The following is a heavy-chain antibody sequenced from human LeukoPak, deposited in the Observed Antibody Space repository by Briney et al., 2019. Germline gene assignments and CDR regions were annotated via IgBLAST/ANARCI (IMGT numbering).Heavy chain of an antibody. CDR2: ISYDGSNK. Sequence: GGSLRLSCAASGFTFSSYAMHWVRQAPGKGLEWVAVISYDGSNKYYADSVKGRFTISRDNSKNTLYLQMNSLRAEDTAVYYCARDLEHYYYDSSGYYPAFDYWGQGTPVTVSS. CDR3: ARDLEHYYYDSSGYYPAFDY. J-gene: IGHJ4*02. CDR1: GFTFSSYA. D-gene: IGHD3-22*01. V-gene: IGHV3-30-3*01.